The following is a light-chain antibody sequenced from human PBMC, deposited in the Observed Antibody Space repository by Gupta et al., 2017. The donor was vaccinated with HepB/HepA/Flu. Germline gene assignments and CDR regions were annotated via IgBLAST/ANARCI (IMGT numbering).Light chain of an antibody. V-gene: IGLV4-60*03. J-gene: IGLJ3*02. CDR1: SGHSTYI. CDR3: ETWDSNTRV. CDR2: LEGSGNY. Sequence: QPVLTQSSSASASLGSSVKLTCTLSSGHSTYIIAWHQQQPGRAPRHLMKLEGSGNYNKGSGVPDRFSGSSSGADRYLTISNLQSEDEADYYCETWDSNTRVFGGGTKLTVL.